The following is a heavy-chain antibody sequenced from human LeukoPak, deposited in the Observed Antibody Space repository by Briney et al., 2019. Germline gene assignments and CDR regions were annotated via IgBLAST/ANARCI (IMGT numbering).Heavy chain of an antibody. J-gene: IGHJ4*02. CDR2: IKTTGST. CDR3: AKVAMYYYGSETYFFFDD. Sequence: SETLSLTCTVSGYSISSGYYWGWIRQPPGKGLEWVGHIKTTGSTHYNPSLESRVTMSVDTSKNQFSLNLTSVTAADTAVYYCAKVAMYYYGSETYFFFDDWGQGTLVSVSS. D-gene: IGHD3-10*01. V-gene: IGHV4-38-2*02. CDR1: GYSISSGYY.